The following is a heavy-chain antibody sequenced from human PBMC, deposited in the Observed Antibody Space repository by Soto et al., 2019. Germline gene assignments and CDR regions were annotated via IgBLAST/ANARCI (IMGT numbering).Heavy chain of an antibody. Sequence: GGSLRLSCAASGFNVNSDYMNWVRQTPGKGLEWVASIYSGETTYYADSVRGRFTISSDKSKNTLYFQLSSLRIEDTAVYYSTRDGRGLGRLSLFEYWGQGVLVTVSS. CDR3: TRDGRGLGRLSLFEY. J-gene: IGHJ4*02. V-gene: IGHV3-53*01. D-gene: IGHD2-21*02. CDR2: IYSGETT. CDR1: GFNVNSDY.